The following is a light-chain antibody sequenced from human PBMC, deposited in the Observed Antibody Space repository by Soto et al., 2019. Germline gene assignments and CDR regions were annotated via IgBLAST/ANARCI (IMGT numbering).Light chain of an antibody. CDR3: SSYAGANLWV. Sequence: QSVLTQPPSVSGSPGQSVTISCTGNSSDVGDYNCVSWYQQQPPGAAPKLMIYEVNKRPSGVPDLFSGSKSGNTASLTSSGLQAEEEADYYCSSYAGANLWVFGGGTQLTVL. J-gene: IGLJ3*02. CDR2: EVN. V-gene: IGLV2-18*02. CDR1: SSDVGDYNC.